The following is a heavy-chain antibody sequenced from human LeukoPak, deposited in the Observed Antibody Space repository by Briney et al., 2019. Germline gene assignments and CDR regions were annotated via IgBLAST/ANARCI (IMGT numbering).Heavy chain of an antibody. CDR3: ARGDKNRIAAAGTVMTY. J-gene: IGHJ4*02. V-gene: IGHV7-4-1*02. CDR1: GYTFTSYA. CDR2: INTNTGNP. D-gene: IGHD6-13*01. Sequence: GASVKVSCKASGYTFTSYAMNWVRQAPGQGLEWMGWINTNTGNPTYAQGFTGRFVFSLDTSVSTAYLQISSLKAEDTAVYYCARGDKNRIAAAGTVMTYWGQETLVTVSS.